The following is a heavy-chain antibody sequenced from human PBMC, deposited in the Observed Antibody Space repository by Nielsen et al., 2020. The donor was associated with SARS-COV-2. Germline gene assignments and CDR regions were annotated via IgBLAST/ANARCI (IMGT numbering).Heavy chain of an antibody. CDR3: ARGPMTTVVTPVGELDY. V-gene: IGHV3-53*01. CDR2: IYIGGNA. J-gene: IGHJ4*02. CDR1: GFIVSRNY. D-gene: IGHD4-23*01. Sequence: GGSLRLSCAASGFIVSRNYMSWVRQAPGKGLEWVSVIYIGGNAYYADSVKGRFTISRDNSKNMVYLQMNSLRAEDTAVYYCARGPMTTVVTPVGELDYWGQGTLVTVSS.